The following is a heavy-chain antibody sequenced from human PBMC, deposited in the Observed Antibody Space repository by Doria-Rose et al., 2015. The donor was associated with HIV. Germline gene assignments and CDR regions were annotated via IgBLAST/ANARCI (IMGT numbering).Heavy chain of an antibody. CDR2: IHHSGSN. CDR1: GGSFSGYY. V-gene: IGHV4-34*01. D-gene: IGHD1-1*01. CDR3: AGGLLRGGWNDVDYYYGMDV. J-gene: IGHJ6*02. Sequence: QVQLQQWGAGLVKPSETLSLTCAVFGGSFSGYYWSWIRQPPGKGLEWIGAIHHSGSNNYKTSLKSRVNISLDTSKNLFSLKLSSVTAADTAVYYCAGGLLRGGWNDVDYYYGMDVWGQGTTVTVSS.